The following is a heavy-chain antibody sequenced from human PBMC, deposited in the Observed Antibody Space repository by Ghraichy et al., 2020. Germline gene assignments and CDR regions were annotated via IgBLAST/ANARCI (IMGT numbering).Heavy chain of an antibody. Sequence: GGSLRLSCAASGFTFSSYAMSWVRQAPGKGLEWVSAISGSGGSTYYADSVKGRFTISRDNSKNTLYLQMHSLRAEDTAVYYCALRPGSPYYFDFWGQGTLVTVSS. CDR2: ISGSGGST. J-gene: IGHJ4*02. D-gene: IGHD1-14*01. CDR1: GFTFSSYA. CDR3: ALRPGSPYYFDF. V-gene: IGHV3-23*01.